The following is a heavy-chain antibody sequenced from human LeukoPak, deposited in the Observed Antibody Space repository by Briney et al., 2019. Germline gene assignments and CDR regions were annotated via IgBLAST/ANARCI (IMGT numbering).Heavy chain of an antibody. D-gene: IGHD7-27*01. CDR3: ARVSNWAHY. Sequence: GGSLRLSCAASGFTFSNYEMSWVRQAPGKGLEWVSYIGISGNNMYYADSVKGRFTISRDNAKSSLYLQMNSLRAEGTAVYYCARVSNWAHYWGQGTLVTVSS. CDR1: GFTFSNYE. J-gene: IGHJ4*02. CDR2: IGISGNNM. V-gene: IGHV3-48*03.